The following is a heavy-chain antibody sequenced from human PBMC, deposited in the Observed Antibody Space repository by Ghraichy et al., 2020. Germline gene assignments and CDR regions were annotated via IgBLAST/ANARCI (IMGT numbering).Heavy chain of an antibody. D-gene: IGHD2-2*01. CDR3: ASARGYCSSTSCYEVDAFDI. CDR1: GYTFTGYY. CDR2: INPNSGGT. J-gene: IGHJ3*02. V-gene: IGHV1-2*02. Sequence: ASVKVSCKASGYTFTGYYMHWVRQAPGQGLEWMGWINPNSGGTNYAQKFQGRVTMTRDTSISTAYMELSRLRSDDTAVYYCASARGYCSSTSCYEVDAFDIWGQGTMVTVSS.